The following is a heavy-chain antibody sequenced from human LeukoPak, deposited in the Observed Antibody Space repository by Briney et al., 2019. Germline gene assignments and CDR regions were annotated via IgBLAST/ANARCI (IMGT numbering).Heavy chain of an antibody. J-gene: IGHJ6*02. CDR3: AKYASETILEWLFDYYYGMDV. V-gene: IGHV3-23*01. CDR1: GFTFSSYA. D-gene: IGHD3-3*01. CDR2: ISGSGGST. Sequence: HPGGSLRLSCAASGFTFSSYAMSWVRQAPGKGLEWVSAISGSGGSTYYADSVKGRFTISRDNSKNTLYLQMNSLRAEDTAVYYCAKYASETILEWLFDYYYGMDVWGQGTTVTVSS.